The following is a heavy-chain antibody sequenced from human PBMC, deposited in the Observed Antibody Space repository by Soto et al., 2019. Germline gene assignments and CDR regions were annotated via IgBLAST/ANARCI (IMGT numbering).Heavy chain of an antibody. V-gene: IGHV4-59*01. CDR2: IYYSGST. CDR3: AREGDCSGGSCYLGWFDP. J-gene: IGHJ5*02. D-gene: IGHD2-15*01. Sequence: QVQLQESGPGLVKPSETLSLTCTVSGGSISSYYWSWIRQPPGKGLEWIGYIYYSGSTNYNPSLKSRVTISVDTSKNQFSLKLSSVTAADTAVYYCAREGDCSGGSCYLGWFDPWGQGTLVTVSS. CDR1: GGSISSYY.